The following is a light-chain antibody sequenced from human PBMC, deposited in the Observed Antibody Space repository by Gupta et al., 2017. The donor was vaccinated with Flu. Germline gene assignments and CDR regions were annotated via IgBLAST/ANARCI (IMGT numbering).Light chain of an antibody. J-gene: IGKJ1*01. V-gene: IGKV2-30*01. CDR3: MRGTHWPWT. CDR2: KVS. Sequence: ISCMSSQSLGYSEGNTYLSGFHQGPGQSPRRLIYKVSNRDSGVPDRFGGTGSGTDFTLKISRVEAEDVGIYYCMRGTHWPWTFGQGTKVEIK. CDR1: QSLGYSEGNTY.